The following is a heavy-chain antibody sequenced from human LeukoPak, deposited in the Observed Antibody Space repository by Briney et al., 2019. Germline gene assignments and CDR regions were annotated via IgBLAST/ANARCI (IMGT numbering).Heavy chain of an antibody. V-gene: IGHV1-69*04. CDR2: IIPILGIA. CDR1: GGTFSSYA. Sequence: ASVKVSCKASGGTFSSYAISWVRQAPGQGLEWMGRIIPILGIANYAQKFQGRVTITADKSTSTAYMELSSLRSEDTAVYYCARAHTYNWNDEGGIGFDYWGQGTLVTVSS. D-gene: IGHD1-1*01. CDR3: ARAHTYNWNDEGGIGFDY. J-gene: IGHJ4*02.